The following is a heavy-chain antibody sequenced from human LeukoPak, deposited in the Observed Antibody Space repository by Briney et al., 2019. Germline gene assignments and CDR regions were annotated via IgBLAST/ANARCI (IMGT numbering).Heavy chain of an antibody. Sequence: GASVKVSCKASGYTFTSYGISWVRQAPGQGLEWMGWISAYNGNTNYAQKLQGRVTTTTDTSTSTAYMELRSLRSDDTAVYYCARAVPCSSTSCYTEHYYYYYMDVWGKGTTVTVSS. D-gene: IGHD2-2*02. CDR2: ISAYNGNT. J-gene: IGHJ6*03. CDR1: GYTFTSYG. V-gene: IGHV1-18*01. CDR3: ARAVPCSSTSCYTEHYYYYYMDV.